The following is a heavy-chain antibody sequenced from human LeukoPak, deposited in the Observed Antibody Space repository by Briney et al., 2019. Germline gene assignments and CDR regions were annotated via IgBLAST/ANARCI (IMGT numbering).Heavy chain of an antibody. J-gene: IGHJ4*02. CDR1: GGSISSSNW. D-gene: IGHD3-10*01. CDR2: IYHSGST. V-gene: IGHV4-4*02. Sequence: PSETLSLTCAVSGGSISSSNWWSWVRQPPGKGLEWIGEIYHSGSTNYNPSLKSRVTISVDKSKNQFSLKLSSVTAADTAVYYCARDHPTYGSGSYSRGYFDYWGQGTLVTVSS. CDR3: ARDHPTYGSGSYSRGYFDY.